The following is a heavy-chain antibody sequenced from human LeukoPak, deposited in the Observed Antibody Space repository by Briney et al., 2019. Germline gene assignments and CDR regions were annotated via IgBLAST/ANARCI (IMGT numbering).Heavy chain of an antibody. CDR2: TRNKANSYTT. J-gene: IGHJ4*02. Sequence: GSLRLSCAAPGFNFSYHQIDLVRQGPGKGPEWVGRTRNKANSYTTEFAASVKGRFTISRDDSKNSLYLQMNSLKTEDTAVYYCARGRSYSSGWYDWGQGTLVTVSS. V-gene: IGHV3-72*01. CDR3: ARGRSYSSGWYD. CDR1: GFNFSYHQ. D-gene: IGHD6-19*01.